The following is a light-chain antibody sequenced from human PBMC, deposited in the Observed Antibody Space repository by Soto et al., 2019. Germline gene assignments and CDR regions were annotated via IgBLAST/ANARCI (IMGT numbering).Light chain of an antibody. CDR2: SSN. CDR3: AAWDDSLNGHI. J-gene: IGLJ1*01. CDR1: SSNIGSNS. Sequence: QSALTQPHSASGTPGQRVTISCSGSSSNIGSNSVHWFQQVPGTAPKPLIYSSNQRPSGVPERFSGSKSGTPASLAISGLQSEDEADYYCAAWDDSLNGHIFGTGTKVTV. V-gene: IGLV1-44*01.